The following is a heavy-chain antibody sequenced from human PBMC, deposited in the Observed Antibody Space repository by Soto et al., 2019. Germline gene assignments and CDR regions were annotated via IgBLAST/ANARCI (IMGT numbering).Heavy chain of an antibody. CDR3: AREQLQVVIPDY. J-gene: IGHJ4*02. CDR1: GFTFSSYW. D-gene: IGHD6-13*01. CDR2: IKQDRSEK. V-gene: IGHV3-7*01. Sequence: EVQLVESGGGLVQPGGSLRLSCAASGFTFSSYWMNWVRQAPGKGLEWVANIKQDRSEKYYVDSVKSRFTISRDNTKNSLYLQMNSLRAEDTAVYYCAREQLQVVIPDYWGQGTLVTVSS.